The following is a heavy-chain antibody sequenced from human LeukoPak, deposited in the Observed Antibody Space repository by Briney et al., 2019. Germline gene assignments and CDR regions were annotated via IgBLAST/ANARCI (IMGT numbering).Heavy chain of an antibody. J-gene: IGHJ6*04. CDR2: ISSSGSTI. CDR3: AELGITMIGGV. CDR1: GFTFSSYS. V-gene: IGHV3-48*04. Sequence: GGSLRLSCAASGFTFSSYSMNWVRQAPGKGLEWVSYISSSGSTIYYADSVKGRFTISRDNAKNSLYLQMNSLRAEDTAVYYYAELGITMIGGVWGKGTTVTISS. D-gene: IGHD3-10*02.